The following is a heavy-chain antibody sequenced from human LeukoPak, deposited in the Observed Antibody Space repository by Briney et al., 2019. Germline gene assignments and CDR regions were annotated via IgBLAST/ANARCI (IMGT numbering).Heavy chain of an antibody. J-gene: IGHJ3*02. CDR1: GGSISSYY. Sequence: SETLSLTCTVSGGSISSYYWSWIRQPPGKGLEWIGYIYHSGSTNYNPSLKSRVTISVDTSNNQFSLKLSSVTAADTAVYYCARSAMSSIQLWFDYYDAFDIWGQGTMVTVSS. D-gene: IGHD5-18*01. V-gene: IGHV4-59*01. CDR2: IYHSGST. CDR3: ARSAMSSIQLWFDYYDAFDI.